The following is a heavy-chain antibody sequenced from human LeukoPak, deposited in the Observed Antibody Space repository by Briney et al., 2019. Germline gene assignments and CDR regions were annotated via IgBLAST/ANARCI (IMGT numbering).Heavy chain of an antibody. J-gene: IGHJ4*02. CDR2: MNPNSGNT. V-gene: IGHV1-8*01. CDR3: ARDGLPIYDSSGYYYS. CDR1: GYTFTSYD. D-gene: IGHD3-22*01. Sequence: ASVKVSCKASGYTFTSYDINWVRQATGQGLEWMGWMNPNSGNTGYAQKFQGRVTMTRNTSISTAYMELSSLRSEDTAVYYCARDGLPIYDSSGYYYSWGQGTLVTVSS.